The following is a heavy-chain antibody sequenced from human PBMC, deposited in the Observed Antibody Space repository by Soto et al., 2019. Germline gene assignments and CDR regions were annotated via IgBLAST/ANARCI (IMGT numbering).Heavy chain of an antibody. J-gene: IGHJ4*02. D-gene: IGHD1-20*01. CDR2: ISSSSSYI. CDR3: AKDALTGSSCFDY. Sequence: GGSLRLSCAASGFTFSSYGMHWVRQAPGKGLEWVSSISSSSSYIYYADSVKGRFTISRDNSKNTLYLQMNSLRAEDTAVYYCAKDALTGSSCFDYWGQGTLVTVSS. CDR1: GFTFSSYG. V-gene: IGHV3-21*04.